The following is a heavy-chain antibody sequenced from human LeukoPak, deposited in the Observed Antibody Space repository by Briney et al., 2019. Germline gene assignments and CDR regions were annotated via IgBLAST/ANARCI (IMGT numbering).Heavy chain of an antibody. Sequence: PGGSLRLSCAASRSTFSRDWMSWVRQAPGGGLEFVANIRQDGGTVNYVDPVKGRFTISRDNAKDSLYLQMNSLRADDTAVYYCTRDLGGGYFDDWGQGILVTVSS. J-gene: IGHJ4*02. D-gene: IGHD3-16*01. CDR2: IRQDGGTV. CDR1: RSTFSRDW. CDR3: TRDLGGGYFDD. V-gene: IGHV3-7*01.